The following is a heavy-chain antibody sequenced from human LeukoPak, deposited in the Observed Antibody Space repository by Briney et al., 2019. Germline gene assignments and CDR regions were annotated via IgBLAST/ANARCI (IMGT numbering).Heavy chain of an antibody. D-gene: IGHD3-22*01. CDR2: ISGQSGTP. Sequence: PGRSLRLSCAASGFTFGRYVVRWVREAPGPGLEWVSSISGQSGTPFYADTVKGRFTISRDNSENTLSLQMNSLRAEDTAVYYCARGAYDSSGYYQLYYFDHWGQGTLVSVSS. V-gene: IGHV3-23*01. CDR1: GFTFGRYV. CDR3: ARGAYDSSGYYQLYYFDH. J-gene: IGHJ4*02.